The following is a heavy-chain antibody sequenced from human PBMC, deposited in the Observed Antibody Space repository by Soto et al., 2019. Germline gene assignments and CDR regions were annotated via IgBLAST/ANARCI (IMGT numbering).Heavy chain of an antibody. CDR2: MYYSGNT. Sequence: PSETLSLTCTVSGGSLSSSSYYWGWIRQPPGKGLEWIGSMYYSGNTYYSPSLRSRVTISVDTSKNQFSLKLSSVTAADTTVYYCAVGNCIGASCYNYYGMDVWGQGTTVTVSS. CDR1: GGSLSSSSYY. V-gene: IGHV4-39*01. D-gene: IGHD2-15*01. CDR3: AVGNCIGASCYNYYGMDV. J-gene: IGHJ6*02.